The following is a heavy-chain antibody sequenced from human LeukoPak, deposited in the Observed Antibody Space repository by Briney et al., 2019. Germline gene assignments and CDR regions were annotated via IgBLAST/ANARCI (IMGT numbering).Heavy chain of an antibody. Sequence: GGSLRLSCAASGFTFSSYAMSWVRQAPGKGLEWVSAISGSGGSTYYADSVKGRFTISRDNSKNTLYLQMNSLRAEDTAVYYCAKLPTYSVGVMAPAFDIWGQGTMVTVSS. CDR2: ISGSGGST. CDR1: GFTFSSYA. V-gene: IGHV3-23*01. J-gene: IGHJ3*02. D-gene: IGHD5/OR15-5a*01. CDR3: AKLPTYSVGVMAPAFDI.